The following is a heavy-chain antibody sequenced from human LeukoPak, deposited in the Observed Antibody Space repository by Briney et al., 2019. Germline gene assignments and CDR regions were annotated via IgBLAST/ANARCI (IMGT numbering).Heavy chain of an antibody. V-gene: IGHV1-2*02. CDR1: GFTFTDEY. CDR3: AREYSSSWFHYYYYYGMDV. Sequence: EASVKVSCKSSGFTFTDEYIHWVRQAPGQGLEWMGWINPYSGAINYAQKFQGRVTLTRDTSISTAYMELSRLTSDDTAVYYCAREYSSSWFHYYYYYGMDVWGQGTTVTVSS. CDR2: INPYSGAI. D-gene: IGHD6-13*01. J-gene: IGHJ6*02.